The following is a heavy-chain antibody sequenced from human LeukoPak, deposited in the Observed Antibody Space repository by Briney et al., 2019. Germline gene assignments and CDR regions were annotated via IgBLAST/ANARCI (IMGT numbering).Heavy chain of an antibody. Sequence: GGSLRLSCAASGFTFSNYAMSWVRQAPGKGPEWVSVICGSGDNAYYADSVKGRFTISRDNAKNSLYLQMNSLRAEDTAVYYCAREIIGEWLYDYWGQGTLVTVSS. J-gene: IGHJ4*02. CDR3: AREIIGEWLYDY. D-gene: IGHD3-3*01. V-gene: IGHV3-23*01. CDR1: GFTFSNYA. CDR2: ICGSGDNA.